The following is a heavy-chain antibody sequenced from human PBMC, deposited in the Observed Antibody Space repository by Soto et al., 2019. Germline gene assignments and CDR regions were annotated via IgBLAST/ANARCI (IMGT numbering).Heavy chain of an antibody. Sequence: SVKVSCKASGGTFSSYAISWVRQAPGQGLEWMGGIIPIFGTANYAQKFQGRVTVTADESTSTAYMELSSLRSEDTAVYYCARDLGYCSGGSCYSRDYYYGMDVWGQGTTVTVSS. CDR3: ARDLGYCSGGSCYSRDYYYGMDV. CDR1: GGTFSSYA. CDR2: IIPIFGTA. D-gene: IGHD2-15*01. J-gene: IGHJ6*02. V-gene: IGHV1-69*13.